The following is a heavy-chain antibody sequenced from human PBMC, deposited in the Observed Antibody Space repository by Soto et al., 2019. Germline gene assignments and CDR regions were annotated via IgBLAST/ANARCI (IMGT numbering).Heavy chain of an antibody. J-gene: IGHJ6*03. V-gene: IGHV5-51*01. CDR3: AISLECSSCGHSSCIDV. CDR1: GYSFTSYW. Sequence: PGESLKISCKGSGYSFTSYWIGWVRQMPGKGLEWMGIIYPGDSDTRYSPSFQGQVTISADKSISTAYLQWSSLKASDTAMYYCAISLECSSCGHSSCIDVWGKGTTVTVS. D-gene: IGHD6-6*01. CDR2: IYPGDSDT.